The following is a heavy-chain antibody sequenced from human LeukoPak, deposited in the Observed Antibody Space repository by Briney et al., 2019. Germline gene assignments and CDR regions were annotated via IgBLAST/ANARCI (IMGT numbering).Heavy chain of an antibody. V-gene: IGHV3-9*01. CDR3: AKADYGDYGSLDY. Sequence: GGSLRLSCAASGFTFDDYAMHWVRQAPGKGLEWVSGISWNSGSIGYADSVKGRFTISRDNAKNSLYLQMNSLRAEDTALYYCAKADYGDYGSLDYWGQGTLVTVSS. CDR2: ISWNSGSI. CDR1: GFTFDDYA. J-gene: IGHJ4*02. D-gene: IGHD4-17*01.